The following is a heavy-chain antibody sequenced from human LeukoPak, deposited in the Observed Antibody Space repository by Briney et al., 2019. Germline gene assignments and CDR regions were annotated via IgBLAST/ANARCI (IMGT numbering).Heavy chain of an antibody. J-gene: IGHJ4*02. CDR2: MYLSGTT. V-gene: IGHV4-4*02. Sequence: ASETLSLTCTASGDSINSLDLWSWVRQPPGKGLEWIGEMYLSGTTHSNPSVKSRVTISIDKSKNQFFLNLSSVTAADTAVYYCAGLVGRYSSGLYYYYFDYWGQGTLVTVSS. CDR3: AGLVGRYSSGLYYYYFDY. D-gene: IGHD3-22*01. CDR1: GDSINSLDL.